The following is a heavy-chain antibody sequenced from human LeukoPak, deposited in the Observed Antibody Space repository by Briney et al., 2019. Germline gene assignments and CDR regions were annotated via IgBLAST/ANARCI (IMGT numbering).Heavy chain of an antibody. CDR2: IYYSGST. D-gene: IGHD2-2*02. Sequence: SQTLSLTCTVSGGSISSGDYYWSWIRQPPGKGLEWIGYIYYSGSTYYNPSLKSRVTISVDTSKNQFSLKLSSVTAADTAVYYCARTHLGYCSSTSCYTPYNGFDPWGQGTLVTVSS. CDR1: GGSISSGDYY. J-gene: IGHJ5*02. V-gene: IGHV4-30-4*01. CDR3: ARTHLGYCSSTSCYTPYNGFDP.